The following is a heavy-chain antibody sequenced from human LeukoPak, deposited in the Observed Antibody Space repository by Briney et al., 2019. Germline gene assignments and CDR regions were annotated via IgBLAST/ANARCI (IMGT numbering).Heavy chain of an antibody. CDR2: ISYDGSNK. CDR1: GFTFRSYG. CDR3: AKGAKGMSSSWYLFDY. D-gene: IGHD6-13*01. J-gene: IGHJ4*02. V-gene: IGHV3-30*18. Sequence: GGSLRLSCAASGFTFRSYGMHWVRQAPGKGLEWVAVISYDGSNKYYADSVKGRFTISRDNSKNTLYLQMNSLRAEDTAVYYCAKGAKGMSSSWYLFDYWGQGTLVTVSS.